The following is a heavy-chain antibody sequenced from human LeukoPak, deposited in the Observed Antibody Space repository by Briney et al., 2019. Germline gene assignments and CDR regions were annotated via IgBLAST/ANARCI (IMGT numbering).Heavy chain of an antibody. CDR2: IKSKTDGGTT. D-gene: IGHD2-15*01. V-gene: IGHV3-15*01. Sequence: GGSLRLSCAASGFTFSNAWMSWVRQAPGKGLEWVGRIKSKTDGGTTDYAAPVKGRFTISRDDSKNTLYLQMNSLKTEDTAVYYCTTGGVVVVVAASLADFWGQGTLVSVSS. J-gene: IGHJ4*02. CDR3: TTGGVVVVVAASLADF. CDR1: GFTFSNAW.